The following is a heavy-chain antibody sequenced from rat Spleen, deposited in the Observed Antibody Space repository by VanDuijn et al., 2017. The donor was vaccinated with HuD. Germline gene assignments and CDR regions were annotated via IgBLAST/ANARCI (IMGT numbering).Heavy chain of an antibody. Sequence: EVQLAESGGGLVQPGRSLKLSCAASGFTFSSFVMHWIRQAPTKGPEWVASISPSGGSTHYRDSVKGRFTVSRDNARSTLFLQMDSLRSDDTATYYCARPDYGYPFAYWGQGTLVTVSS. D-gene: IGHD1-7*01. CDR1: GFTFSSFV. CDR3: ARPDYGYPFAY. J-gene: IGHJ3*01. CDR2: ISPSGGST. V-gene: IGHV5-19*01.